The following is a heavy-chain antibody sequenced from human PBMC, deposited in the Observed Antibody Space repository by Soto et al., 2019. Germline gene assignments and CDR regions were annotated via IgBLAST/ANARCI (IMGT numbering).Heavy chain of an antibody. Sequence: PSETLSLTCTVSGGSISSGGYYWSWIRQHPGKGLEWIGYIYYSGSTYYSPSLKSRVTISVDTSKNQFSLKLSSVTAADTAVYYCARATLDSDSLLVWGQATTVTVSS. J-gene: IGHJ6*02. V-gene: IGHV4-31*03. CDR1: GGSISSGGYY. CDR2: IYYSGST. CDR3: ARATLDSDSLLV. D-gene: IGHD3-22*01.